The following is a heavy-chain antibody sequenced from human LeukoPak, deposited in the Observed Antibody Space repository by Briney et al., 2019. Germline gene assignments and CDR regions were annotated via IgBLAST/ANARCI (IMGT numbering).Heavy chain of an antibody. CDR2: IYYSGST. D-gene: IGHD3-22*01. V-gene: IGHV4-31*03. Sequence: ASQTLSLTCTVSGGSISSGGYYWSWIRQHPGKGLEWIGYIYYSGSTYYNPSLKSRVTISVDTSKNQFSLKLSSVTAADTAVYYCARAGFAYYYDSSGYYFDYWGQGTLVTVSS. J-gene: IGHJ4*02. CDR3: ARAGFAYYYDSSGYYFDY. CDR1: GGSISSGGYY.